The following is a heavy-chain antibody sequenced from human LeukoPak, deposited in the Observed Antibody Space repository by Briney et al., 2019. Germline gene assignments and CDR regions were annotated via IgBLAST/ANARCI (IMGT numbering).Heavy chain of an antibody. CDR1: GGSISSSNW. V-gene: IGHV4-4*02. CDR2: IYHSGST. J-gene: IGHJ5*02. D-gene: IGHD6-13*01. CDR3: ARGDSSSWFNYFDP. Sequence: PSGTLSLTCAVSGGSISSSNWWSWVRQPPGKGLEWIGEIYHSGSTYYNPSLKSRVTISIDTSKNQFSLKLSSVTAADTAVYYCARGDSSSWFNYFDPWGQGTLVTVSS.